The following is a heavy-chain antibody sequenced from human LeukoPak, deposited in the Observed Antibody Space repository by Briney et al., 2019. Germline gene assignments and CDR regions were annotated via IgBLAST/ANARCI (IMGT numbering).Heavy chain of an antibody. D-gene: IGHD3-22*01. J-gene: IGHJ4*02. V-gene: IGHV3-7*04. CDR1: KSMFSMYW. CDR2: IKEDGSEK. CDR3: AGAYDSRALFEY. Sequence: GGSLTLSCVASKSMFSMYWMNWVRQAPGKRPEWVANIKEDGSEKEYVDSVKGRFTISRDNAKKSLNLQMNSLRAEDTAIYYCAGAYDSRALFEYWGQGTLVTVSS.